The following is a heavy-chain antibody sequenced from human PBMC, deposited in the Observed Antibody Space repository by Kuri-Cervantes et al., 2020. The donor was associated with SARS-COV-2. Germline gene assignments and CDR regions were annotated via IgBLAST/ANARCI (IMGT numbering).Heavy chain of an antibody. CDR3: ARENGGVRGEWGLYYYYYMDV. CDR1: GYTFTDYY. Sequence: ASVKVSCKTSGYTFTDYYVHWVRQAPGQGLEWMGWINPKSGGTKFAQRFQGRVTMTRDTSTSTVYMELSSLRSEDTAVYYCARENGGVRGEWGLYYYYYMDVWGKGTTVTVSS. J-gene: IGHJ6*03. CDR2: INPKSGGT. D-gene: IGHD3-10*01. V-gene: IGHV1-2*02.